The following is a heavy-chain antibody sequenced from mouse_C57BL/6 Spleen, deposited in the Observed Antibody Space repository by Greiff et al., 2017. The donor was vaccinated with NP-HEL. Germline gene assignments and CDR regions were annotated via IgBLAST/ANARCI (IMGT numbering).Heavy chain of an antibody. Sequence: VQLQQPGAELVKPGASVKMSCKASGYTFTSYWITWVKQRPGQGLEWIGDIYPGSGSTNYNEKFKSKATLTVDTSSSTAYMQLSSLTSEDSAVYYCARGIYYDYDEGYFDVWGTGTTVTVSS. D-gene: IGHD2-4*01. CDR1: GYTFTSYW. J-gene: IGHJ1*03. CDR3: ARGIYYDYDEGYFDV. V-gene: IGHV1-55*01. CDR2: IYPGSGST.